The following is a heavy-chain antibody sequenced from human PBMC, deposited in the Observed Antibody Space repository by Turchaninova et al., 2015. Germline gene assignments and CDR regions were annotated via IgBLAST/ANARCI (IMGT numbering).Heavy chain of an antibody. V-gene: IGHV4-31*03. Sequence: QVQLQESGPGLGKPSETLSLAVTVSGGAISSVVYYWSGIRQHPGKGLEWIGYIYYSGSTYYNPSLKSRVTISVDTSKNQFSLKLSSVTAADTAVYYCARGDWNIVVVPARGWFDPWGQGTLVTVSS. CDR1: GGAISSVVYY. CDR3: ARGDWNIVVVPARGWFDP. J-gene: IGHJ5*02. CDR2: IYYSGST. D-gene: IGHD2-2*01.